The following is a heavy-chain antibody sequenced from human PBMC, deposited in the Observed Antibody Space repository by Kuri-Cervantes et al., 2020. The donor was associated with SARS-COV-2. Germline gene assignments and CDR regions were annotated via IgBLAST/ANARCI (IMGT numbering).Heavy chain of an antibody. CDR3: XXXFNPLDY. J-gene: IGHJ4*02. CDR2: IKQEGSEX. CDR1: GXTXSSYS. Sequence: GGSLRLSCAXSGXTXSSYSXSWVRXAPXXGXEWGXXIKQEGSEXXYVXSXKGRFXXXRDNAKXSLXLQXNSLRAXETAXYYCXXXFNPLDYWGQGTLVTVSS. V-gene: IGHV3-7*01.